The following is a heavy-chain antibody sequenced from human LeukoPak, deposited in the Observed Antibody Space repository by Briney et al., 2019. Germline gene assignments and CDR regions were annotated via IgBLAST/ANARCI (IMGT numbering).Heavy chain of an antibody. V-gene: IGHV3-7*03. D-gene: IGHD3-10*01. Sequence: GGSLRLSCAAPGFTFSSYWMSWVRQAPGKGLEWVANIKQDGSEKYYVDSVKGRFTISRDNAKNSLYLQMNSLRAEDTAVYYCARVTMVRGVFPWGQGTLVTVSS. CDR3: ARVTMVRGVFP. J-gene: IGHJ5*02. CDR1: GFTFSSYW. CDR2: IKQDGSEK.